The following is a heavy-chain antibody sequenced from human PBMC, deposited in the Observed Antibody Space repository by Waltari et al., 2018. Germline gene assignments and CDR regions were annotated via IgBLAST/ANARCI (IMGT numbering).Heavy chain of an antibody. V-gene: IGHV3-20*04. CDR2: INWNGGST. CDR1: GFNFDDHD. CDR3: AREKLMGEYIDY. Sequence: EVQLVESGGGVRRPGGSLRLSCAASGFNFDDHDMRWVRQAPGKGLELVSSINWNGGSTCYADSVRGRFTISRDNAKNSLYLQMNSLRADDTALYYCAREKLMGEYIDYWGQGTLVTVSS. J-gene: IGHJ4*02. D-gene: IGHD2-15*01.